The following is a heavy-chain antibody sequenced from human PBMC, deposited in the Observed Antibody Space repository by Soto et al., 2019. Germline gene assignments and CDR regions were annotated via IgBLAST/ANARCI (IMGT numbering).Heavy chain of an antibody. V-gene: IGHV1-69*12. CDR1: GGTFSSYA. CDR2: IITIFGTA. CDR3: ARDGRDGYSYWYCAL. Sequence: QVQPVQSGAEVKKPGSSVKVSCKASGGTFSSYAISWVRQAPGQGLEWMGGIITIFGTANYAKKFQGRVTITADESTRTAYMELRSLRSEATAVYYCARDGRDGYSYWYCALWCRGTLVSVSS. J-gene: IGHJ2*01. D-gene: IGHD4-4*01.